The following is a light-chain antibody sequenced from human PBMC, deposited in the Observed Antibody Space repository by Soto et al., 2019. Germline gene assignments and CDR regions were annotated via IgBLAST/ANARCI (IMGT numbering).Light chain of an antibody. CDR2: DAS. CDR3: QQYNSYSWT. CDR1: QSVSDW. Sequence: DIQMTQSPSTLSASVGYRVTITCLASQSVSDWLAWYQQKPGKAPKLLIYDASSLESGVPSRVSGSGAGTEFTRTSSSLQPDDFATYYCQQYNSYSWTVGQGTKVEI. V-gene: IGKV1-5*01. J-gene: IGKJ1*01.